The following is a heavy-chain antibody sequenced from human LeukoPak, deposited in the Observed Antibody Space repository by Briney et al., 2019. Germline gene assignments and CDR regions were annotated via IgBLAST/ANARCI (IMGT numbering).Heavy chain of an antibody. J-gene: IGHJ4*02. V-gene: IGHV3-33*01. CDR1: GFTFSGYG. D-gene: IGHD3-22*01. Sequence: ESGGSLRLSCATSGFTFSGYGMHWVRQAPGKGLEWVTVIWSDGSNKYYADSVKGRCTISRDNSKNTLYLQMNSLRAEDTAVYYCVRGYYAGRGHHFEYWGQGTLVTVSS. CDR2: IWSDGSNK. CDR3: VRGYYAGRGHHFEY.